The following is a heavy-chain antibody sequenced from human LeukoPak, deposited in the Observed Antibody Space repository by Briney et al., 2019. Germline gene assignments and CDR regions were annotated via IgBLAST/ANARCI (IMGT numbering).Heavy chain of an antibody. D-gene: IGHD3-9*01. CDR2: ITGSGGNT. CDR3: AKWGDYDVLTGYYVSDY. J-gene: IGHJ4*02. V-gene: IGHV3-23*01. CDR1: GFTFSDYY. Sequence: GGSLRLSCAASGFTFSDYYMSWIRQAPGKGLEWVSAITGSGGNTYYADSVKGRFTTSRDNSKNTVFLQMNSLRAEDTAVYYCAKWGDYDVLTGYYVSDYWGQGTLVTVSS.